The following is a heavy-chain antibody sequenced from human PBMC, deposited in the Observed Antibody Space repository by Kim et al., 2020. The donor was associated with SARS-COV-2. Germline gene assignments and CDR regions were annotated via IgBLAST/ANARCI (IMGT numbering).Heavy chain of an antibody. D-gene: IGHD2-21*02. Sequence: GGSLRLSCAASGFTFSSYGMHWVRQAPGKGLEWVAVISYDGSNKYYADAVKGRFTISRDNSKNTLYLQMNSLRAEATAVYYCAKDSDCGGDCRAGFYWYFDLWGRGTLVTVSS. V-gene: IGHV3-30*18. J-gene: IGHJ2*01. CDR2: ISYDGSNK. CDR3: AKDSDCGGDCRAGFYWYFDL. CDR1: GFTFSSYG.